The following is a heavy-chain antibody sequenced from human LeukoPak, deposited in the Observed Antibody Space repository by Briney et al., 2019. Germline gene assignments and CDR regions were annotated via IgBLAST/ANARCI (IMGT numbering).Heavy chain of an antibody. D-gene: IGHD2-2*01. V-gene: IGHV4-31*03. CDR2: IYYSGST. CDR3: ARSGSVSAVPHFDP. J-gene: IGHJ5*02. Sequence: SQTLSLTCTVSGGSISRGGYYWSWIRQHPGKGLEWIGYIYYSGSTYYNPSLKSRVTISVDTSKNQFSRKLSSVTAADTAVYYCARSGSVSAVPHFDPWGQGTLVTVSS. CDR1: GGSISRGGYY.